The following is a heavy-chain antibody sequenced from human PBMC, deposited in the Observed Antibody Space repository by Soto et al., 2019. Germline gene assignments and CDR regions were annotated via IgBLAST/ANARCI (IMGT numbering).Heavy chain of an antibody. Sequence: SLKVSCKASGGTFSSYTISWVRQAPGQGLEWMGRIIPILGIANYAQKFQGRVTITADKSTSTAYMELSSLRSEDTAVYYCAREFSGSNSLRRPDAFDIWGQGTMVTVSS. J-gene: IGHJ3*02. CDR2: IIPILGIA. CDR3: AREFSGSNSLRRPDAFDI. D-gene: IGHD1-26*01. CDR1: GGTFSSYT. V-gene: IGHV1-69*04.